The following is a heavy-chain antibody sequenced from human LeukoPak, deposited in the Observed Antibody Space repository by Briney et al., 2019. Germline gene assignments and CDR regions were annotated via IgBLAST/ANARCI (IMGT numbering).Heavy chain of an antibody. J-gene: IGHJ5*02. CDR2: ISAYNGNT. CDR3: ARAKPVVTMVRGVIIHRNWFDP. CDR1: GYTFTGYY. Sequence: ASVKVSCKASGYTFTGYYMHWVRQAPGQGLEWMGWISAYNGNTNYAQKLQGRVTMTTDTSTSTAYMELRSLRSDDTAVYYCARAKPVVTMVRGVIIHRNWFDPWGQGTLVTVSS. V-gene: IGHV1-18*04. D-gene: IGHD3-10*01.